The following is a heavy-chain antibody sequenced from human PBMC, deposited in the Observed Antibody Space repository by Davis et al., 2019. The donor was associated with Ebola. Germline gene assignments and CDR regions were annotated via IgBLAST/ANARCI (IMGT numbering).Heavy chain of an antibody. D-gene: IGHD6-13*01. CDR2: IYYSGST. Sequence: PGGSLRLSCTVSGGSISSYYCSWIRQPPGKGLEWIGYIYYSGSTNYNPSLKSRVTISVDTSKNQFSLKLSSVTAADTAVYYCARDLPRSWPGAGYWGQGTLVTVSS. CDR3: ARDLPRSWPGAGY. CDR1: GGSISSYY. J-gene: IGHJ4*02. V-gene: IGHV4-59*01.